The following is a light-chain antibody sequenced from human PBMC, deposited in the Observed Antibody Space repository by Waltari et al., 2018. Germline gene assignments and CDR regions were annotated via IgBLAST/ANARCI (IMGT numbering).Light chain of an antibody. CDR1: QSVSSY. J-gene: IGKJ2*03. Sequence: VILTQSPATLSLSPGDRATLSCRASQSVSSYLAWYQQKPGQAPRLLIYGASSRATGIPDRFSGSGSGTDFTLTISSLEPEDVGVYHCYQHSSGYSFGQGTKVEIK. CDR2: GAS. V-gene: IGKV3-11*01. CDR3: YQHSSGYS.